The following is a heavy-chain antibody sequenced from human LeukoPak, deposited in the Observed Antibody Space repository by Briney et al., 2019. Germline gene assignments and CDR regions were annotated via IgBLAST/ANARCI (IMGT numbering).Heavy chain of an antibody. CDR3: AGGPSITMIRGGQWYYYMDV. CDR2: INPSGGST. V-gene: IGHV1-46*01. CDR1: GYTFTTYY. J-gene: IGHJ6*03. Sequence: ASVKVSCKASGYTFTTYYMYWVRQAPGQGLEWMGIINPSGGSTNYAQKFRGRVTMTRDTSTNTVYMELSSLRSEDTAVYYCAGGPSITMIRGGQWYYYMDVWGKGTTVTISS. D-gene: IGHD3-10*01.